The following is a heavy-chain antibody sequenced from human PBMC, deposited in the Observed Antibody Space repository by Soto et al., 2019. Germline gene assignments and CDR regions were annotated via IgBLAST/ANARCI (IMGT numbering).Heavy chain of an antibody. V-gene: IGHV4-34*01. CDR3: ARGNRPLASAALDH. CDR2: INHSGST. Sequence: PSETLSLTCAVYGGSFSGYYWSWIRQPPGKGLEWIGEINHSGSTNYNPSLKSRVTISVDTSKNQFSLKLSSVTAAATAVYYCARGNRPLASAALDHWGQATLATAS. CDR1: GGSFSGYY. J-gene: IGHJ4*02. D-gene: IGHD6-13*01.